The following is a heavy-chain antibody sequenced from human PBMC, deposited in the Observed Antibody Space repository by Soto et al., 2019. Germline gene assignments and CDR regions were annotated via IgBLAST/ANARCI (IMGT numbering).Heavy chain of an antibody. J-gene: IGHJ4*02. CDR1: GGTFSSYA. D-gene: IGHD3-22*01. Sequence: SVKVSCKASGGTFSSYAISWVRQAPGEGLEWMGGIIPIFGTANYAQKFQGRVTITAVKSTSTAYMELSSLRSEDTAVYYCASAYYYDSSGYFDYWGQGILVTVSS. V-gene: IGHV1-69*06. CDR3: ASAYYYDSSGYFDY. CDR2: IIPIFGTA.